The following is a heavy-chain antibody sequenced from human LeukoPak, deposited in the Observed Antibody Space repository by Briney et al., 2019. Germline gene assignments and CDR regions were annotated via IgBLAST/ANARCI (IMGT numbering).Heavy chain of an antibody. CDR1: GYTFTGYY. CDR2: TNPSSGGT. CDR3: ARLTYYDFWSGYNYAFDI. D-gene: IGHD3-3*01. J-gene: IGHJ3*02. V-gene: IGHV1-2*02. Sequence: GASVKVSCKASGYTFTGYYMHWVRQAPGQGLEWMGWTNPSSGGTNYAQKFQGRVTMTRDTSISTAYMELSRLRSDDTAVYYCARLTYYDFWSGYNYAFDIWGQGTMVTVSS.